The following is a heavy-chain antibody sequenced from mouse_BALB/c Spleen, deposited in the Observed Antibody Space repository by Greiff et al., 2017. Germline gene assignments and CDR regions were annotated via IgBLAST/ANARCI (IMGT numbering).Heavy chain of an antibody. CDR3: ARGGIYYGSRDYAMDY. CDR2: ILPGSGST. V-gene: IGHV1-9*01. D-gene: IGHD1-1*01. Sequence: VQLQQSGAELMKPGASVKISCKATGYTFSSYWIEWVKQRPGHGLEWIGEILPGSGSTNYNEKFKGKATFTADTSSNTAYMQLSSLTSEDSAVYYCARGGIYYGSRDYAMDYWGQGTSVTVSS. CDR1: GYTFSSYW. J-gene: IGHJ4*01.